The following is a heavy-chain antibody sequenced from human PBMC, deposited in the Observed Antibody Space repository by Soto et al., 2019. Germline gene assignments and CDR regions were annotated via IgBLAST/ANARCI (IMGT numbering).Heavy chain of an antibody. J-gene: IGHJ6*02. CDR3: ARVTGRYYDCMDV. CDR1: GGSFSGYY. Sequence: QVQLQQWGAGLLKTSETLSLTCAVYGGSFSGYYWSWIRQPPGKGLERIGEINHSGSTTYIPSLKSRVSISVDTSKNQFALKLSSVTAADTAVYYCARVTGRYYDCMDVWGQGTTVTVSS. V-gene: IGHV4-34*01. CDR2: INHSGST.